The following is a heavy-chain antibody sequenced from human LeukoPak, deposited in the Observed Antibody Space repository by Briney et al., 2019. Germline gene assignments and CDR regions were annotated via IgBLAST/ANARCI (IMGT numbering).Heavy chain of an antibody. J-gene: IGHJ6*02. D-gene: IGHD5-18*01. CDR2: IYYSGST. V-gene: IGHV4-30-4*01. CDR1: GGSISSGDYY. CDR3: AREGGYRYGYRGDYYGMDV. Sequence: SQTLSLTCTVSGGSISSGDYYWSWIRQPPGKGLEWIGYIYYSGSTYYNPSLKSRVTMSVDTSKNQFSLKLSSVTAADTAVYYCAREGGYRYGYRGDYYGMDVWGQGTTVTVSS.